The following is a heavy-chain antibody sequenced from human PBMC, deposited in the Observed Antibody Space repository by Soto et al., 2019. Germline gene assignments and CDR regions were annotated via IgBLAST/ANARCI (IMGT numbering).Heavy chain of an antibody. CDR3: VKGEYYYDSAAYYPFDH. CDR2: ISTNGGNT. Sequence: EVQLVESGGGLVQPGGSLRLSCSASGFTFSIYAMHWVRQAPGKGLEYVSSISTNGGNTHYADSVKGRFTISRDNSKNTHYLQMSNLRAEDTAVYYCVKGEYYYDSAAYYPFDHWSQGTLVIVSS. CDR1: GFTFSIYA. D-gene: IGHD3-22*01. V-gene: IGHV3-64D*06. J-gene: IGHJ4*02.